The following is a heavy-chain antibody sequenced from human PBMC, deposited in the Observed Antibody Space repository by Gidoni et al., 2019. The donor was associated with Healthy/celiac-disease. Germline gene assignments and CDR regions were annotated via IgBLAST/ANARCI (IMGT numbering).Heavy chain of an antibody. CDR2: INPNSGGT. J-gene: IGHJ5*02. D-gene: IGHD3-9*01. Sequence: AQGGGPEWMGWINPNSGGTNYAQKFQGRVTMTRDTSISPAYMELSRLRSDDTAVYYCARGGQRYDILTGYYVYNWFDPWGQGTLVTVSS. CDR3: ARGGQRYDILTGYYVYNWFDP. V-gene: IGHV1-2*02.